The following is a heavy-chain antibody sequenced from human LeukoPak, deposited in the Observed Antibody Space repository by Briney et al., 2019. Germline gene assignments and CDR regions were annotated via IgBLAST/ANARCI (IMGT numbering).Heavy chain of an antibody. CDR1: GGSISSGGYY. J-gene: IGHJ6*02. V-gene: IGHV4-31*03. Sequence: PSQTLSLTCTVSGGSISSGGYYWSWIRQRPGKGLEWIGYIYYSGSTYYNPSLKSRVTISVDTSKNQFSLKLSSVTAADTAVYYCARDGQYYYYGMDVWGQGTTVTVSS. CDR3: ARDGQYYYYGMDV. CDR2: IYYSGST.